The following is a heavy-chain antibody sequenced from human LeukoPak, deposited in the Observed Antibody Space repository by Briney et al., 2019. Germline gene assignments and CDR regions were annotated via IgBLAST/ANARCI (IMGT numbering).Heavy chain of an antibody. D-gene: IGHD6-19*01. CDR1: GGSISSSSYY. J-gene: IGHJ4*02. Sequence: KPSETLSLTCTVSGGSISSSSYYWGWVRQPPGKGLEWIGSTYYSGSTYYNPSLKSRVTISVDTSKNQFSLKLSSVTAADTAVYYCALVYSSGWYQGYWGQGTLVTVSS. V-gene: IGHV4-39*07. CDR2: TYYSGST. CDR3: ALVYSSGWYQGY.